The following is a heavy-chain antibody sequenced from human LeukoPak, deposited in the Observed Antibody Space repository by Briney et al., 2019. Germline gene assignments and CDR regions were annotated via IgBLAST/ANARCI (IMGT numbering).Heavy chain of an antibody. J-gene: IGHJ4*02. CDR3: ARRRPVDH. CDR2: IKQDGSEK. CDR1: GFPFRSYW. V-gene: IGHV3-7*01. Sequence: GGSLRLSCAASGFPFRSYWMSWVRQALGKGLEWVANIKQDGSEKYYVDSVKGRFTISRDNAKNSLYLQMNSLRAEDTAVYYCARRRPVDHWGQGTLVTVSS. D-gene: IGHD2-2*01.